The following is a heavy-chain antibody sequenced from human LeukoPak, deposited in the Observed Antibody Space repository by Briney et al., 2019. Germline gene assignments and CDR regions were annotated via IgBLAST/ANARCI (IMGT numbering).Heavy chain of an antibody. Sequence: SETLSLTCTVSGGPVSSGGYYWSWIPQPPGKGLDIIGYMHYSGSTNYNPSLDSRVTISVDTSKNQFSLKLSSVTAADTAVYYCARGSTLYYDILTGYYTPGPFDIWGQGTMFTVSS. CDR3: ARGSTLYYDILTGYYTPGPFDI. CDR1: GGPVSSGGYY. CDR2: MHYSGST. J-gene: IGHJ3*02. D-gene: IGHD3-9*01. V-gene: IGHV4-61*08.